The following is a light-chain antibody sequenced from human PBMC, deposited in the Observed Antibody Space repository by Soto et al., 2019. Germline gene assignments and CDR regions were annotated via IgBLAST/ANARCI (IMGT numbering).Light chain of an antibody. V-gene: IGKV3-11*01. Sequence: ETVLTQSPATLSLSPGQRATLSCRASQNIRNYLIWYQQKPGQAPRLLIYDASSRATGIPARVSGSGSGTDFTLTISSLEPEDFAVYYCQQRGNWPLTFGGGTKVE. CDR2: DAS. CDR3: QQRGNWPLT. CDR1: QNIRNY. J-gene: IGKJ4*01.